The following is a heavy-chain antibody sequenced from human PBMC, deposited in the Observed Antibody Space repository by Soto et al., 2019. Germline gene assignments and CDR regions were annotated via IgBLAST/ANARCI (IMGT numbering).Heavy chain of an antibody. J-gene: IGHJ3*02. CDR1: GFPFSDYW. CDR3: ARKGGSSPNDAFDI. Sequence: EVQLVESGGGLVQPGGSLRLSCAASGFPFSDYWMSWVRQAPGKGLEWVANIKQDGSKNNYVDSVKGRFTISRDSAKNSLYLQMNSLRVEDTAVYYCARKGGSSPNDAFDIWDQGTMVTVSS. V-gene: IGHV3-7*01. D-gene: IGHD1-26*01. CDR2: IKQDGSKN.